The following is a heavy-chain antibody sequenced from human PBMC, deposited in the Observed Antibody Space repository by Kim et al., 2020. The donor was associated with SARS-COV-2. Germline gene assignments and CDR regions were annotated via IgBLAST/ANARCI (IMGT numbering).Heavy chain of an antibody. D-gene: IGHD1-1*01. CDR1: GFTFSSYA. Sequence: GGSLRLSCAASGFTFSSYAMSWVRQAPGKGLEWVSAISGSGGSTYYADSVKGRFTISRDNSKNTLYLQMNSLRAEDTAVYYCAKAENSKLERRGTDAFDIWGQGTMVTVSS. V-gene: IGHV3-23*01. J-gene: IGHJ3*02. CDR3: AKAENSKLERRGTDAFDI. CDR2: ISGSGGST.